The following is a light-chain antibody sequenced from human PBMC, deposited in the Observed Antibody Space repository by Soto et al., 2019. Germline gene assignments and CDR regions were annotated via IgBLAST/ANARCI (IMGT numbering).Light chain of an antibody. V-gene: IGKV3-15*01. CDR3: QQYNNWPPDRT. Sequence: EIVMTQSPATLSVSPGERATLSCRASQSVGSNLAWYQQKPGQAPRLLIYGASTRATGIPARFSGSGSGTEFTLTISSLQSEDFAIYFCQQYNNWPPDRTFVHGTKVEIK. CDR1: QSVGSN. J-gene: IGKJ1*01. CDR2: GAS.